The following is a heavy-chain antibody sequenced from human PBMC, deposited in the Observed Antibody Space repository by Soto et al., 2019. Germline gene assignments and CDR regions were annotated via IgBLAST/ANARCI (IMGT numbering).Heavy chain of an antibody. V-gene: IGHV1-69*02. CDR1: GGTFSTYT. D-gene: IGHD3-10*01. Sequence: QVQLVQSGAEVKKPGSSVKVSCKASGGTFSTYTINWVRQAPGQGLEWMGRIIPLLDVTNNAQRFQGRVTITADKSTSTAYMNLRSLTSQDTSVYYCASDSGTVGYDDSWGQGTLVTVSS. CDR2: IIPLLDVT. CDR3: ASDSGTVGYDDS. J-gene: IGHJ4*02.